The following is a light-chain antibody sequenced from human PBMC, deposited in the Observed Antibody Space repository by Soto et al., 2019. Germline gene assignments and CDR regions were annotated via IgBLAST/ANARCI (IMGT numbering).Light chain of an antibody. Sequence: QSVLTQLPSASGTPGQRVTISCSGSSSNIGSNTVNWYQQLPGTAPKLLIYSNNQRPSGVPDRFSGSKSGTSASLAISGLHSEDDPDYYCAAWDESLNGYVFGTGTKVTVL. CDR2: SNN. J-gene: IGLJ1*01. V-gene: IGLV1-44*01. CDR3: AAWDESLNGYV. CDR1: SSNIGSNT.